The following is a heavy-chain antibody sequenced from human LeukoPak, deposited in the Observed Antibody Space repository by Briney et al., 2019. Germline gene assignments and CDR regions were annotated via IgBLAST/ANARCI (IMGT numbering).Heavy chain of an antibody. CDR3: ARVSSWYISYYFDY. Sequence: SETLSLTCTVSGGSIIGYYWSWIRQPPGKGLEWIGYVYYSGSTNYNPSLNSRVTISVDTPKNQFSLKLSSVTAADTAMYYCARVSSWYISYYFDYWGQGTLVTVSS. CDR2: VYYSGST. CDR1: GGSIIGYY. J-gene: IGHJ4*02. D-gene: IGHD6-13*01. V-gene: IGHV4-59*01.